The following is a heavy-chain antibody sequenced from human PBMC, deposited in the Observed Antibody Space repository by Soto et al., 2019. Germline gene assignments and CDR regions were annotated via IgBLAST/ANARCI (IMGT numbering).Heavy chain of an antibody. CDR3: AKIAVAAPFDY. CDR2: ISYDGSNK. V-gene: IGHV3-30*18. Sequence: LRLSCAASGFTFSSYGMHWVRQAPGKGLEWVAVISYDGSNKYYADSVKGRFTISRDNSKNTLYLQMNSLRAEDTAVYYCAKIAVAAPFDYWGQGTLGTVSS. J-gene: IGHJ4*02. CDR1: GFTFSSYG. D-gene: IGHD6-19*01.